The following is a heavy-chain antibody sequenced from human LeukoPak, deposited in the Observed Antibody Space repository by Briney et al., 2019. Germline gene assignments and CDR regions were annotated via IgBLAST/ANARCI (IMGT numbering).Heavy chain of an antibody. D-gene: IGHD1-26*01. Sequence: GGSLRLSCAASGFTFSGYAISWVRQAPGKGLEWVSAISNSGRTYCTDSVKGRFTISRDNSKNTVHLQMNSLRAEGTAVYYCAKESPYAVGGTGRFYYFDYWGQRALVTVSS. J-gene: IGHJ4*02. CDR3: AKESPYAVGGTGRFYYFDY. V-gene: IGHV3-23*01. CDR1: GFTFSGYA. CDR2: ISNSGRT.